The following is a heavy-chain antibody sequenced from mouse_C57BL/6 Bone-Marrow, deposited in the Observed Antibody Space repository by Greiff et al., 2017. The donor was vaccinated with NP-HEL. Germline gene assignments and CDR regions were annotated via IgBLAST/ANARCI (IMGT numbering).Heavy chain of an antibody. V-gene: IGHV1-82*01. Sequence: QVQLQQSGPELVKPGASVKISCKASGYAFSSSWMNWVKQRPGKGLEWIGRIYPGDGDTNYNGKFRGKATLTADKSSRTAYMQPSSLTSEDSAVYFCARMGGGSSYCGYFDVWGTGTTVTVSS. CDR3: ARMGGGSSYCGYFDV. CDR2: IYPGDGDT. D-gene: IGHD1-1*01. J-gene: IGHJ1*03. CDR1: GYAFSSSW.